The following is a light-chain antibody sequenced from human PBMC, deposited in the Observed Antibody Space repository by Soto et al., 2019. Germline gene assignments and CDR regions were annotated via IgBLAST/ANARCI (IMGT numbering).Light chain of an antibody. Sequence: QSALTQPASVSGSPGQSSTLSCTGTSSDVGAYNYVSWYQQHTGQAPKLLIYGVSNRPSGISNRFSGSKSGSTASLTISGLQAEDEADYYCSSYATGGFPYVVGTGTKLTVL. J-gene: IGLJ1*01. CDR1: SSDVGAYNY. CDR3: SSYATGGFPYV. CDR2: GVS. V-gene: IGLV2-14*03.